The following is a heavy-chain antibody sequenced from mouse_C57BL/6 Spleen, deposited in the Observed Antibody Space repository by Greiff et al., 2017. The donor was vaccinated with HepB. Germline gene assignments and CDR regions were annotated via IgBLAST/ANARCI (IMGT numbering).Heavy chain of an antibody. V-gene: IGHV1-82*01. D-gene: IGHD1-1*01. CDR3: ARRNYGYAMDY. CDR1: GYAFSSSW. CDR2: IYPGDGDT. Sequence: QVQLQQSGPELVKPGASVKISCKASGYAFSSSWMNWVKQRPGKGLEWIGRIYPGDGDTNYNGKFKGKATLTADKSSNTAYMQLSSLTSEDSAVYFCARRNYGYAMDYWGQGTSVTVSS. J-gene: IGHJ4*01.